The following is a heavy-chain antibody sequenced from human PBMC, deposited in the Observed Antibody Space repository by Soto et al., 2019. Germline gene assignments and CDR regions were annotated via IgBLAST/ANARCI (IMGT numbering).Heavy chain of an antibody. CDR2: ISGSGGST. CDR3: AKASVVPAAMSY. Sequence: GGSLRLSWAASGCTFSSYAMSWVRQAPGKGLEWVSAISGSGGSTYYADSVKGRFTISRDNSKNTLYLQMNSLRAEDTAVYYCAKASVVPAAMSYWGQGTLVTVSS. CDR1: GCTFSSYA. D-gene: IGHD2-2*01. J-gene: IGHJ4*02. V-gene: IGHV3-23*01.